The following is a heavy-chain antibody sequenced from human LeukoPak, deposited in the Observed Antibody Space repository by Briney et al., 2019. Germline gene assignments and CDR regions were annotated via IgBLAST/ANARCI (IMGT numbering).Heavy chain of an antibody. V-gene: IGHV3-23*01. Sequence: GGSLRLSCAASGFTFSSYAMSWVRQAPGKGLEWVSAISGSGGSTYYADSVKGRFTISRDNAKNSLYLQMNSLRAEDTAVYYCAREDSCGGDCYFFDYWGQGTLVTVSS. J-gene: IGHJ4*02. CDR2: ISGSGGST. CDR3: AREDSCGGDCYFFDY. CDR1: GFTFSSYA. D-gene: IGHD2-21*02.